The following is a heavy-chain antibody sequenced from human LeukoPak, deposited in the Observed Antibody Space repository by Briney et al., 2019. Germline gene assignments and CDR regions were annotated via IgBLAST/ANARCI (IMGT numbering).Heavy chain of an antibody. CDR2: TSSGGRNI. V-gene: IGHV3-11*01. CDR1: AFTFGDYY. CDR3: ARDRVGDCEYFDY. D-gene: IGHD1-26*01. Sequence: PAGSLSLASAASAFTFGDYYMSWIRPAPGKGLEWVSCTSSGGRNIYHTDSVKGRITTSRYNAKNSLYLKMISLRAEDTAVYYCARDRVGDCEYFDYWGQGTLVTVSS. J-gene: IGHJ4*02.